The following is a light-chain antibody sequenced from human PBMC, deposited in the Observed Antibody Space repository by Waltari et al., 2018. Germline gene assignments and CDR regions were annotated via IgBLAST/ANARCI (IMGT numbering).Light chain of an antibody. CDR1: SSNIGAGND. J-gene: IGLJ2*01. CDR3: QSFDSNLNGGVL. Sequence: QSVLTQPPSVSGAPGQRVTISCTGSSSNIGAGNDVHWYQHLPGTAPKLLIYCNTDRPSGVPDRVSGSKSGTSASLAITGLRAEDEGDYYYQSFDSNLNGGVLFGGGTKLTVL. V-gene: IGLV1-40*01. CDR2: CNT.